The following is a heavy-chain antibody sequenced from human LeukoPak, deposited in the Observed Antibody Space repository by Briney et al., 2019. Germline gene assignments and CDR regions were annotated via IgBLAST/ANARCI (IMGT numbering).Heavy chain of an antibody. V-gene: IGHV3-9*01. D-gene: IGHD6-19*01. CDR3: AKNIGNSGLTPLLDY. CDR2: ISWNSGNI. Sequence: PGGSLRLSCAASGFTFDDYAMHWVRQAPGKGLEWVSGISWNSGNIGHADSVKGRFTISRDNAKNSLYLQMNSLRAEDTALYYCAKNIGNSGLTPLLDYWGQGTLVTVSS. J-gene: IGHJ4*02. CDR1: GFTFDDYA.